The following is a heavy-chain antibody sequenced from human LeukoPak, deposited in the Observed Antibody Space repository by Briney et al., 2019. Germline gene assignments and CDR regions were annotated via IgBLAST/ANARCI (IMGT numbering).Heavy chain of an antibody. D-gene: IGHD6-13*01. J-gene: IGHJ5*02. Sequence: ASVKVSCKASGGTFSSYAISWVRQAPGQGLEWMGGIIPIFGTANYAQKFQGRVTITTDESTSTAYMELSSLRSEDTAVYYCARDRDSSSTYIWFDPWGQGTLVTVSS. CDR3: ARDRDSSSTYIWFDP. CDR2: IIPIFGTA. CDR1: GGTFSSYA. V-gene: IGHV1-69*05.